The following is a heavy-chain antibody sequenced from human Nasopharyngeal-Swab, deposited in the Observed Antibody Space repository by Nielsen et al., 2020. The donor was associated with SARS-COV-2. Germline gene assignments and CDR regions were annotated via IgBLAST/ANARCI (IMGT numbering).Heavy chain of an antibody. CDR1: GGSISSSSYY. J-gene: IGHJ4*02. CDR2: IYYSGST. V-gene: IGHV4-39*07. Sequence: GSLRLSCTVSGGSISSSSYYWGWIRQPPGKGLEWIGSIYYSGSTYYNPSLKSRVTMSVDTSKNQFSLKLSSVTAADTAVYYCARVYYDSSVWSFDYWGQGTLVTVSS. D-gene: IGHD3-22*01. CDR3: ARVYYDSSVWSFDY.